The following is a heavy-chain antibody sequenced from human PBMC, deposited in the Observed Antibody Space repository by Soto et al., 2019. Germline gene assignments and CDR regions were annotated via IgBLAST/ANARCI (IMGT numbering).Heavy chain of an antibody. CDR3: ARAPYSSSSYYGMDV. Sequence: ASVKVSCKASGYTFTGYCMHWVRQAPGQGLEWMGWINPNSGGTNYAQKFQGWVTMTRDTSISTAYMELSRLRSDDTAVYYCARAPYSSSSYYGMDVWGQGTTVTVS. CDR1: GYTFTGYC. J-gene: IGHJ6*02. D-gene: IGHD6-6*01. V-gene: IGHV1-2*04. CDR2: INPNSGGT.